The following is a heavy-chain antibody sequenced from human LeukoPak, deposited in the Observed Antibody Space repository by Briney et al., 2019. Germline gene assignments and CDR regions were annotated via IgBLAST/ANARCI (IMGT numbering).Heavy chain of an antibody. CDR2: IHYSGNA. V-gene: IGHV4-61*01. CDR3: ARDEDSSGWNKLDY. Sequence: SETLSLTCTVSGGSVSSGSYYWSWIRQPPGKGLEWIGYIHYSGNANYNPSLKSRVTISLDTSKNQFSLKLSSVTAADTAVYYCARDEDSSGWNKLDYWGQGTLVTVSS. J-gene: IGHJ4*02. CDR1: GGSVSSGSYY. D-gene: IGHD6-19*01.